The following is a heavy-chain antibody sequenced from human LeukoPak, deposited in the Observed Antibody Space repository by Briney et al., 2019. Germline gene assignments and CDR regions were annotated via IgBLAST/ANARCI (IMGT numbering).Heavy chain of an antibody. CDR2: ISAYNGNT. CDR3: ARVGPPGYDSSGYYSNWFDP. D-gene: IGHD3-22*01. J-gene: IGHJ5*02. V-gene: IGHV1-18*01. Sequence: ASVKVSCKASGYTFTSYGISWVRQAPGQGLEWMGWISAYNGNTNYAQKLQGRVTVTTDTSTSTAYMELRSLRSDDTAVYYCARVGPPGYDSSGYYSNWFDPWGQGTLVTVSS. CDR1: GYTFTSYG.